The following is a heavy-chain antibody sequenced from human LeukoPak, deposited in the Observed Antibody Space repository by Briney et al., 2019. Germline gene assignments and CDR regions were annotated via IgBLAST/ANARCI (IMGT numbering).Heavy chain of an antibody. CDR3: ARYTTPHIYINIWYDAFDL. CDR1: GFTSSKYW. D-gene: IGHD6-13*01. V-gene: IGHV3-7*04. CDR2: INEDGSEK. Sequence: GGSLTLSCAASGFTSSKYWMSWVSQAPGKGLEWVAHINEDGSEKYYVDSVKGRFTISRDNADNSLSLLMNSLRVEDTAVYYCARYTTPHIYINIWYDAFDLWGQGTMVSVSS. J-gene: IGHJ3*01.